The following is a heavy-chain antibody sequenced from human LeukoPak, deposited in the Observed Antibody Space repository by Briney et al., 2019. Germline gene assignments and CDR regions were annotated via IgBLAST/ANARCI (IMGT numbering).Heavy chain of an antibody. CDR3: ARDGTSYFDY. CDR1: GGSFSGYY. V-gene: IGHV4-34*01. CDR2: INHSGST. Sequence: SETLSLTCAVYGGSFSGYYWSWIRQPPGKGLEWIGEINHSGSTNYNPSLKSRVTISVDTSKNQFSLKPSSLTAADTAVYYCARDGTSYFDYWGQGTLVTVSS. J-gene: IGHJ4*02.